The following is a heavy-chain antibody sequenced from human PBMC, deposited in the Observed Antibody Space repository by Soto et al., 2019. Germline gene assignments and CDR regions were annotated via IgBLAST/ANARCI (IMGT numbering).Heavy chain of an antibody. J-gene: IGHJ4*02. CDR1: GYTFTGYY. CDR2: INPTSGGT. D-gene: IGHD1-1*01. V-gene: IGHV1-2*04. Sequence: QVQLVQSGADVKKPGASVKVSCKASGYTFTGYYMHWVRQAPGQGLEWMGWINPTSGGTKYAQKFQGWVTMTRDTSISIAYMELSRLRSDYTAVYYWARGTRISLWEQPFDYWGQGTLVSVSS. CDR3: ARGTRISLWEQPFDY.